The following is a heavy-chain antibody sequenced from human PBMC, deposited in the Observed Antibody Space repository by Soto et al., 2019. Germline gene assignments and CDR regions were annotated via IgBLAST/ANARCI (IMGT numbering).Heavy chain of an antibody. Sequence: GASVKVCCKASGYTFTSYYMHWVRQAPGQGLEWMGIINPSGGSTSYAQKFQGRVTMTRDTSTSTVYMELSSLRSEDTAVYYCARDDRNSEWGYYYGMDVWGQGTTVTVSS. J-gene: IGHJ6*02. CDR1: GYTFTSYY. D-gene: IGHD4-4*01. CDR2: INPSGGST. CDR3: ARDDRNSEWGYYYGMDV. V-gene: IGHV1-46*01.